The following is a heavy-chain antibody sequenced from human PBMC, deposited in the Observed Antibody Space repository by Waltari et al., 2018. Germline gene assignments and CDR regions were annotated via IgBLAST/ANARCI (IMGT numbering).Heavy chain of an antibody. Sequence: EVQLVESGGGLIQPGGSLRLSYTASGFTFGTYSMNWVRQAPGKGLEWVSYICPTSTTIYYADSVKGRFTNSRDNAKNKLYLQMNSLRAEDTAVYYCARIAALFLLDYWGQGTLVTVSS. CDR1: GFTFGTYS. V-gene: IGHV3-48*04. CDR2: ICPTSTTI. D-gene: IGHD6-6*01. J-gene: IGHJ4*02. CDR3: ARIAALFLLDY.